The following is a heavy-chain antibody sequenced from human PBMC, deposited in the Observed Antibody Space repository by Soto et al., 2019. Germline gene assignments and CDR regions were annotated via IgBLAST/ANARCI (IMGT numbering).Heavy chain of an antibody. V-gene: IGHV3-15*01. Sequence: GGSLRLSCAASGSTFNSAWLTWVRQAPGKGLEWVARIKSKTSGETTDYAAPVKGRFTISRDDSKTTVYLQMNSLNTEDTAIYYCVIDIASSGVGELDYWGQGTLVTVSS. J-gene: IGHJ4*02. CDR1: GSTFNSAW. D-gene: IGHD5-12*01. CDR2: IKSKTSGETT. CDR3: VIDIASSGVGELDY.